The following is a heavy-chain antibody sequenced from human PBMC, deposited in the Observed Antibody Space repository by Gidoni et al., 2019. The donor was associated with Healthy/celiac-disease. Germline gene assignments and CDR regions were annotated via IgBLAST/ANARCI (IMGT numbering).Heavy chain of an antibody. D-gene: IGHD3-22*01. CDR3: ARFSVTMIVANNKGPPQSAIDY. Sequence: EVQLVESGGGLVQPGGSLRLSCAASGFTFSSYWMSWVRQAPGKGLEWVANIKQDGSEKYYVDSVKGRFTISRDNAKNSLYLQMNSLRAEDTAVYYCARFSVTMIVANNKGPPQSAIDYWGQGTLVTVSS. V-gene: IGHV3-7*03. CDR1: GFTFSSYW. CDR2: IKQDGSEK. J-gene: IGHJ4*02.